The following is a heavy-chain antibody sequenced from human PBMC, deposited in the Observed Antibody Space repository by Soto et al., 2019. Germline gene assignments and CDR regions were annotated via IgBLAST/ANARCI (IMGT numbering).Heavy chain of an antibody. V-gene: IGHV4-59*01. CDR3: ARGRSGYYYYFDY. Sequence: SSETLSLTCTVSGGSISSYYWSWIRQPPGKGLEWIGYIYYSGSTNYNPSLKSRVTISVDTSKNQFSLKLSSVTAADTAVYYCARGRSGYYYYFDYWGQGTLVTVSS. CDR2: IYYSGST. D-gene: IGHD3-3*01. J-gene: IGHJ4*02. CDR1: GGSISSYY.